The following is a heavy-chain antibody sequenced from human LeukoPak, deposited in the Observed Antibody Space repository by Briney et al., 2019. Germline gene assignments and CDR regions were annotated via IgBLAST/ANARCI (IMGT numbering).Heavy chain of an antibody. D-gene: IGHD4-23*01. CDR2: ISYNGGSK. V-gene: IGHV3-23*01. CDR3: AKDFRTVARPEGFQH. CDR1: GFTFNRYA. Sequence: GGSLRLSCAASGFTFNRYAMSWVRQAPGKGLEWVSGISYNGGSKFYADSVKGRFTISRDNSKNTLYLQMNSLRAEDTAVYYCAKDFRTVARPEGFQHWGQGTLVTVSS. J-gene: IGHJ1*01.